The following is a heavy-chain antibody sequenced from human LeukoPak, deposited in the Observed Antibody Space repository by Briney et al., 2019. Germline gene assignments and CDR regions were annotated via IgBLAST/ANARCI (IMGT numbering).Heavy chain of an antibody. D-gene: IGHD2/OR15-2a*01. V-gene: IGHV4-59*08. CDR3: ARQAGYLSP. Sequence: PSETLSLTCTVSGGSISSDYWSWIRQPPGKGLEWIGYIYYIGSTNYNPSLKSRVTISVDTSKNQFSLKLSSVTAADTAVYYCARQAGYLSPWGQGTLVTVSS. CDR2: IYYIGST. J-gene: IGHJ5*02. CDR1: GGSISSDY.